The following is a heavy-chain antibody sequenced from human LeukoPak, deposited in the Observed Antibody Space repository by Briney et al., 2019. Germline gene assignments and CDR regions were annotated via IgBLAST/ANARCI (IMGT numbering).Heavy chain of an antibody. D-gene: IGHD4-4*01. CDR1: GFTFSQYW. V-gene: IGHV3-74*01. CDR3: AREDYSNYAPYFDY. CDR2: IDPDGSST. Sequence: GGSLRLSCEAFGFTFSQYWMHWVRQAPGKGLVWVSRIDPDGSSTNYADSVKGRFTISRDNAKNTLYLQLNSLRAEDTAVYYCAREDYSNYAPYFDYWGQGTLVTVSS. J-gene: IGHJ4*02.